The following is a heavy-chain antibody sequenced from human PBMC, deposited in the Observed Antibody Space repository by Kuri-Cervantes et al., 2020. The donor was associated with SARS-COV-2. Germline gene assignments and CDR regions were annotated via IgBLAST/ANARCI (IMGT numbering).Heavy chain of an antibody. CDR1: GFTFSNYA. CDR3: ARVSRSGYLDY. CDR2: ISSNGDST. V-gene: IGHV3-64*02. Sequence: GGSLRLSCAASGFTFSNYAMYWVRQAPGKGLEYVSAISSNGDSTYYADSVKGRFTMSRDNSKNTLYLQMGSQRAEDMAVYYCARVSRSGYLDYWGQGTLVTVSS. J-gene: IGHJ4*02. D-gene: IGHD3-3*01.